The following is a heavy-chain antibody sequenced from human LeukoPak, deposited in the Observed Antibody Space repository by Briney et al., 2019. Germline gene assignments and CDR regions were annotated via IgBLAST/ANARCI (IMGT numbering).Heavy chain of an antibody. J-gene: IGHJ4*02. CDR2: IGTSSTTI. CDR3: ARGSTLDRGLVYY. D-gene: IGHD3-10*01. V-gene: IGHV3-48*04. Sequence: GGSLRLSCAASGFTFSSYTMNWVRQPPGKGLEWVSNIGTSSTTIYYADSVKGRFTISRDNAKNTLFLQMNSLRAEDTAVYYCARGSTLDRGLVYYWGQGTLVTVSS. CDR1: GFTFSSYT.